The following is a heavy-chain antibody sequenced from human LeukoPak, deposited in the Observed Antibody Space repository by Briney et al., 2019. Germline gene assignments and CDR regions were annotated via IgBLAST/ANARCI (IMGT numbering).Heavy chain of an antibody. CDR2: ISGSGGST. J-gene: IGHJ1*01. Sequence: GRSLRLSCAASGFTFSTYDMHWVRQAPGKGLEWVSAISGSGGSTYYADSVKGRFTISRDNSKNTLYLQMNSLRAEDTAVYYCAKSGRARRAEYFQHWGQGTLVTVSS. V-gene: IGHV3-23*01. CDR3: AKSGRARRAEYFQH. D-gene: IGHD5-24*01. CDR1: GFTFSTYD.